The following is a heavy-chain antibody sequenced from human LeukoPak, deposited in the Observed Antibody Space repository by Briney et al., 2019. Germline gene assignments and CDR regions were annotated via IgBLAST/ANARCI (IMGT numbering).Heavy chain of an antibody. Sequence: GGSLRLSCAASGFSFRDYTMNWVRQAPGKGLEWLASISSSSSYIYFANSVGGRFTISRDIAKNSLYLQMNSLRAEDTAVYYCAKDSPSRTATTEVPVDYWGQGTLVTVSS. V-gene: IGHV3-21*01. J-gene: IGHJ4*02. CDR2: ISSSSSYI. CDR3: AKDSPSRTATTEVPVDY. CDR1: GFSFRDYT. D-gene: IGHD1/OR15-1a*01.